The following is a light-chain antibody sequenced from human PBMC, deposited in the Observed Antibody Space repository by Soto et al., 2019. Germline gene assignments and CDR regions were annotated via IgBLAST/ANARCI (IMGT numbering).Light chain of an antibody. Sequence: EIVLTQSPGTLSLSPGERSTLSCRASQIVSSSYLAWYHQKPGQAPRLLIYGASSRATGIPDRFSGRGSGSDFTLTISRREPEDFAGYYWRQYCISPPKTFGQGTRLEI. V-gene: IGKV3-20*01. CDR2: GAS. J-gene: IGKJ5*01. CDR3: RQYCISPPKT. CDR1: QIVSSSY.